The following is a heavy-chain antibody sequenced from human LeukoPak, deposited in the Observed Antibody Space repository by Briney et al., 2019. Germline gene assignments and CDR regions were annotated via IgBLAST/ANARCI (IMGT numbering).Heavy chain of an antibody. CDR2: IWYDGSNK. Sequence: GGSLRLSCAASGFTFSSYGMHWVRQAPGKGLEWVAVIWYDGSNKYYADSVKGRFTISRDNAKNSLYLQMNSLRDEDTAVYYCVRDPDALDFWGQGTPVTVSS. CDR1: GFTFSSYG. V-gene: IGHV3-33*01. CDR3: VRDPDALDF. J-gene: IGHJ4*02.